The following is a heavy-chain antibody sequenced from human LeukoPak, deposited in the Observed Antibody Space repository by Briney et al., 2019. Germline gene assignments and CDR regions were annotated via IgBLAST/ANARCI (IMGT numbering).Heavy chain of an antibody. Sequence: PGGSLRLSCAASGFTFNNYWMHWVRQAPGKGLVWVSPINPDGTVTTYAGSVKGRFTISRDNAKNTLYLQMNSLRAGDMAVYYCVRDSPIGFFDLWGRGTPVTVSS. CDR1: GFTFNNYW. CDR3: VRDSPIGFFDL. CDR2: INPDGTVT. J-gene: IGHJ2*01. V-gene: IGHV3-74*01.